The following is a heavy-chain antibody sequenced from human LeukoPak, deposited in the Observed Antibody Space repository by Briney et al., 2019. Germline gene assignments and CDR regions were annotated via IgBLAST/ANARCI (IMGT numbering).Heavy chain of an antibody. CDR1: GFTFSSYA. J-gene: IGHJ4*02. D-gene: IGHD1-14*01. CDR3: ARSARPDGFPLDI. CDR2: ITNNGDNT. V-gene: IGHV3-64*02. Sequence: TGGSLRLSCAASGFTFSSYAMHWVRQAPGKGLEYVSAITNNGDNTYYVDSVKDRFTISRDNSKNTLFLQMGSLRPEDLAVYYCARSARPDGFPLDIWGQGTLVTVSS.